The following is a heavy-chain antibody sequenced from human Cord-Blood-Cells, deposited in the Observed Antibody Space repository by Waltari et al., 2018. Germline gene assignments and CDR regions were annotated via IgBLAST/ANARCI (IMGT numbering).Heavy chain of an antibody. Sequence: EVQLVESGGGLVQPGGSLRLSCAASGFTFSSYWMSWVRPAPGKGLEWVANIKQDGSEKYYVDSVKGRFTISRDNAKNSLYLQMNSLRAEDTAVYYCARVCSGSYYPDAFDIWGQGTMVTVSS. V-gene: IGHV3-7*01. J-gene: IGHJ3*02. CDR2: IKQDGSEK. CDR3: ARVCSGSYYPDAFDI. CDR1: GFTFSSYW. D-gene: IGHD1-26*01.